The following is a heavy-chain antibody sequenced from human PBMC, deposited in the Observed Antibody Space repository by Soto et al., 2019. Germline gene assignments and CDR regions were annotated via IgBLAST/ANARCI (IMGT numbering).Heavy chain of an antibody. D-gene: IGHD2-21*02. Sequence: SETLSLTCTVSGGSVSSGRNYWNWIRQPPGKGLEWIGYMYYSGSTNYNPSLKIRVTISVDTSKNQLSLKLTSVTAADTGVYYCARGSHCCGDCYSGYYYYYGMDVWGQGTRVTVS. J-gene: IGHJ6*02. CDR3: ARGSHCCGDCYSGYYYYYGMDV. CDR2: MYYSGST. CDR1: GGSVSSGRNY. V-gene: IGHV4-61*01.